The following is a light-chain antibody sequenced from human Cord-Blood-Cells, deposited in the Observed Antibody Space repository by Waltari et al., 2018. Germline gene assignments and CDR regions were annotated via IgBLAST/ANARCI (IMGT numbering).Light chain of an antibody. J-gene: IGLJ2*01. CDR2: DNN. CDR3: GTWDSSLSAGVV. CDR1: SSTLGNNS. V-gene: IGLV1-51*01. Sequence: SVLTQPPSVSAPPGQKVTISCSGSSSTLGNNSVSCYQQLPGTAPKLLIYDNNKRPSGIPDRFSGSKSGTSATLGITGLQTGDEADYYCGTWDSSLSAGVVFGGGTKLTVL.